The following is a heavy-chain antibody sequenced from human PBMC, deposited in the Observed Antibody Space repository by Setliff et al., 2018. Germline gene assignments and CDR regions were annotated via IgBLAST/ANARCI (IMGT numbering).Heavy chain of an antibody. D-gene: IGHD3-3*01. CDR2: INHSGSP. Sequence: PSETLSLTCAVYGGSFSTYFWSWIRQPPGKGLEWIGEINHTGSPNWIGEINHSGSPNYNPSLKSRVTMPVDTSKNQFSLKLNSVSVADTAVYFCRFWDGYYKNDYWGQGTLVTVSS. CDR1: GGSFSTYF. V-gene: IGHV4-34*01. J-gene: IGHJ4*02. CDR3: RFWDGYYKNDY.